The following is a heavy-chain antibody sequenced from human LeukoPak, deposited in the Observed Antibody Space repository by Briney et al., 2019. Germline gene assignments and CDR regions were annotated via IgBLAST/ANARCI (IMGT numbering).Heavy chain of an antibody. J-gene: IGHJ4*02. D-gene: IGHD3-10*01. V-gene: IGHV3-15*01. Sequence: PGGSLRLSWAASGFTFSNAWMSWVRQAPGKGLEWVGRIKSKTDGGTTDYAAPVKGRFTISRDDSKNTLYLQMNSLKTEDTAVYYCTTGTYYYAGNDYWGQGTLVTVSS. CDR1: GFTFSNAW. CDR3: TTGTYYYAGNDY. CDR2: IKSKTDGGTT.